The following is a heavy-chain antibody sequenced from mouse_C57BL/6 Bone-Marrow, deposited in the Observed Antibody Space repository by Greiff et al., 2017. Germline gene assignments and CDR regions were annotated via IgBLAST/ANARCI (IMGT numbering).Heavy chain of an antibody. CDR1: GYTFTSYW. CDR2: IDPSDSYT. D-gene: IGHD1-1*01. CDR3: FLGSRAY. J-gene: IGHJ3*01. Sequence: QVQLQQPGAELVRPGTSVKLSCKASGYTFTSYWMHWVKQRPGQGLEWIGVIDPSDSYTNYNQKFKGKATLTVDTSSSTVYMQLSSLTSEDSAVYYCFLGSRAYWGQGTLVTVSA. V-gene: IGHV1-59*01.